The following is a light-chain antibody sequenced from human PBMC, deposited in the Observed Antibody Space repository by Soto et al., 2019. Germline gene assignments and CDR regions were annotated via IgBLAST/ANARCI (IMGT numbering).Light chain of an antibody. J-gene: IGKJ4*01. V-gene: IGKV3-20*01. CDR2: AAS. Sequence: EIVLTQSPGTLSLSPGERATLSCRASQSVSSSYLAWCQQKPGQAPRLLIYAASSRATGIPDRFSGSGSGTDFTLTLSRLEPEDFSVYYCQQYGDSFTFGGGTKVEIK. CDR1: QSVSSSY. CDR3: QQYGDSFT.